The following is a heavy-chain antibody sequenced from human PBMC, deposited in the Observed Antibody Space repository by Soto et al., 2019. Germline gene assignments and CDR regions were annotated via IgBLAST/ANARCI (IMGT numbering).Heavy chain of an antibody. J-gene: IGHJ6*02. CDR2: IDPSDSYT. Sequence: GESLKISCKGSGYSFTSYWISWVRQMPGKGLEWMGRIDPSDSYTNYSPSFQGHVTISADKSISTAYVQWSSLKASDTAMYYCARPLSIAAAGNYYYYYGMDVWGQGTTVTVSS. V-gene: IGHV5-10-1*01. CDR3: ARPLSIAAAGNYYYYYGMDV. CDR1: GYSFTSYW. D-gene: IGHD6-13*01.